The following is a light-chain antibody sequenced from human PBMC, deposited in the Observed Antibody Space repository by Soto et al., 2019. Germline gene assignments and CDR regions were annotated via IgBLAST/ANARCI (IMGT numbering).Light chain of an antibody. V-gene: IGLV2-11*01. CDR1: NSDVGGYHY. CDR3: CSYAGTYIP. CDR2: GVT. J-gene: IGLJ2*01. Sequence: QSALTQPRSVSGSPGQSVTISCTGSNSDVGGYHYVSWYQQHPGKAPKLIISGVTKRPSGVPDRFSGSKSGNTASLTISGLQAEDEADYHCCSYAGTYIPFGGGTKLTVL.